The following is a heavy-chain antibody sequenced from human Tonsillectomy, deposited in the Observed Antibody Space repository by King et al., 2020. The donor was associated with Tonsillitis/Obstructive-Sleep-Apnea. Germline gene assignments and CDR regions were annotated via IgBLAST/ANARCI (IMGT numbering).Heavy chain of an antibody. Sequence: QLQESGPGLVKPSETLSLTCTVSGGSISSSSYYWGWIRQPPGKGLEWIGSIYYSGNTYYNPSLKSRVTIFVDTSKNQFSLKLSSVTAADTAVYYCARHIGGAASYYFDYWGQGPLVTVSS. CDR2: IYYSGNT. CDR3: ARHIGGAASYYFDY. D-gene: IGHD3-10*01. CDR1: GGSISSSSYY. V-gene: IGHV4-39*01. J-gene: IGHJ4*02.